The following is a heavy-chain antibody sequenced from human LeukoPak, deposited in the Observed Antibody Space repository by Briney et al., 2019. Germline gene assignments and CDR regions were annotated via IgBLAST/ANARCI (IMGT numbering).Heavy chain of an antibody. V-gene: IGHV3-30*03. D-gene: IGHD6-25*01. Sequence: GRSLRLSCAASGFTFSTYAMHWVRQAPGKGLEWVAIISHDGIDKYYADSVKGRFTISRDNSKSTMYLQMNSLRAEDTAVYFCSAANGFDFWGQGTLVTVSS. CDR3: SAANGFDF. CDR2: ISHDGIDK. CDR1: GFTFSTYA. J-gene: IGHJ4*02.